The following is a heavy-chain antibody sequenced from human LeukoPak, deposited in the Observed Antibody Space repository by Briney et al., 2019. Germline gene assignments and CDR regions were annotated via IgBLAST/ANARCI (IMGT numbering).Heavy chain of an antibody. CDR3: ARGDYSLSSYYYYMDV. CDR2: IYYSGST. CDR1: GGSISSYY. D-gene: IGHD4-11*01. Sequence: SETLSLTCTVSGGSISSYYWSWIRQPPGKGLEWIGYIYYSGSTNYNPSLKSRVTISVDTSKNQFSLKLSSVTAADTAVYYCARGDYSLSSYYYYMDVWGKGTTVTVSS. J-gene: IGHJ6*03. V-gene: IGHV4-59*01.